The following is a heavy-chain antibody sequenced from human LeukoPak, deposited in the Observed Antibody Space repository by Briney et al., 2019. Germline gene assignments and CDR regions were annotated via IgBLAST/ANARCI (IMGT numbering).Heavy chain of an antibody. CDR2: IYHSGST. J-gene: IGHJ5*02. D-gene: IGHD4-11*01. V-gene: IGHV4-38-2*01. Sequence: SETLSLTCAVYGGSISGYYWGWIRQPPGKGLEWIGSIYHSGSTYYNPSLKSRVTISVDTSKNQFSLKLSSVTAADTAVYYCARVMEYYSNSQNWFDPWGQGTLVTVSS. CDR1: GGSISGYY. CDR3: ARVMEYYSNSQNWFDP.